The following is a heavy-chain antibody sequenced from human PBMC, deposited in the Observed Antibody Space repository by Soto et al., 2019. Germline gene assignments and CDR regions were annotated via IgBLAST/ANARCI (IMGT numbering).Heavy chain of an antibody. CDR1: GFTFSSYA. V-gene: IGHV3-23*01. Sequence: EVQLLESGGGLVQPGGSLRLSCAASGFTFSSYAMSRVRQAPGKGLEWVSVISSRGGSTYYADSVKGRFTISRDNSKNTLYLQMNSLRAEDTAVYYCAKDLPDPGYYWGQGTLVTVSS. CDR3: AKDLPDPGYY. CDR2: ISSRGGST. J-gene: IGHJ4*02.